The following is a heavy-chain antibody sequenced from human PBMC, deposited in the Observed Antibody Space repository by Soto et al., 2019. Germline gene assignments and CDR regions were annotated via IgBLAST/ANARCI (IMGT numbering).Heavy chain of an antibody. CDR3: TRENIDILTSPIDY. CDR1: GFTFGDYA. J-gene: IGHJ4*02. V-gene: IGHV3-49*03. Sequence: GGSLRLSCTASGFTFGDYAMSWFRQAPGKGLEWVGFIRSKAYGGTTEYAASVKGRFTISRDDSKSIAYLQMNSLKTEDTAVYYCTRENIDILTSPIDYWGQGTLVTVSS. D-gene: IGHD3-9*01. CDR2: IRSKAYGGTT.